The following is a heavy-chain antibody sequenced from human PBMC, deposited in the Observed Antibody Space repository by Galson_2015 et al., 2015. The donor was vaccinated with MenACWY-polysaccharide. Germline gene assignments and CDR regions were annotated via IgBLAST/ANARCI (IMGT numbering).Heavy chain of an antibody. CDR2: IFWDENK. CDR1: GFSLRTPGVG. D-gene: IGHD6-25*01. V-gene: IGHV2-5*02. J-gene: IGHJ4*02. CDR3: AHRVGVAAAFNF. Sequence: PALVKPTQTLTLTCTVSGFSLRTPGVGVGWIRQPPGKALEWLALIFWDENKGYKPSMRSRLTVTKDTSKNQVVLTLTNVDPDDTATYYCAHRVGVAAAFNFWGQGAPVSVSS.